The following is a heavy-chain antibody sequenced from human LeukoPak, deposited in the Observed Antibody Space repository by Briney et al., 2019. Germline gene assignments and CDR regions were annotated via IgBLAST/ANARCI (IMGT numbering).Heavy chain of an antibody. J-gene: IGHJ4*02. Sequence: ASVKVSCKASGYTFTSYAMNWVRQAPGQGLEWMGWINTNTGNPTYAQGFTGRFVFSLDTSVSTAYLQISSLKAEDTAVYYCARDQRRPVGATSWFPLDYWGQGALVTVSS. CDR1: GYTFTSYA. V-gene: IGHV7-4-1*02. CDR3: ARDQRRPVGATSWFPLDY. CDR2: INTNTGNP. D-gene: IGHD1-26*01.